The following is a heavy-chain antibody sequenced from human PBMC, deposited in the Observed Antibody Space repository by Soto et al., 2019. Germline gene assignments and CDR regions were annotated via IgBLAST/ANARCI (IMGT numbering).Heavy chain of an antibody. D-gene: IGHD2-15*01. J-gene: IGHJ4*02. Sequence: QVQLQQWGAGLLKPSETLSLTCVVYGGSLSGYYWSWIRQPPWKGLGWIGEINHGGVTNYHPSLKSRVTISVDTSKNQFSLKLASVTAADTAVYYCARGGGGGSCPDYWGQGTLVTVSS. CDR2: INHGGVT. CDR1: GGSLSGYY. V-gene: IGHV4-34*01. CDR3: ARGGGGGSCPDY.